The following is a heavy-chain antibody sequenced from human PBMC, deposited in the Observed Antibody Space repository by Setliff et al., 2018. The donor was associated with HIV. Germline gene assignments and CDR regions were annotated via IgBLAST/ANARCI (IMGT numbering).Heavy chain of an antibody. Sequence: PSETLSLTCAVSGGSIGGTHYWHWVRQPPGRGLEWIGDIHHSGDTNYDPSLKSRVTLSIDNFNNQFSLKLTSVTAADTAIYYWADPPAGLWGQGILVTVSS. CDR1: GGSIGGTHY. J-gene: IGHJ4*02. CDR3: ADPPAGL. V-gene: IGHV4-4*02. CDR2: IHHSGDT. D-gene: IGHD2-21*02.